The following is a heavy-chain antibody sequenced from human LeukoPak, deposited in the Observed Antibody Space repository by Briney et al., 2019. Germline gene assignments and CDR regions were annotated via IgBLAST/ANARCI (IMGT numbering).Heavy chain of an antibody. CDR2: ISGSGGNT. J-gene: IGHJ4*02. V-gene: IGHV3-23*01. CDR3: AKDLGIAVAGTGIGFDY. Sequence: GGSLRLSCAASGFTFSSYTMNWVRQAPGKGLEWVSGISGSGGNTHYADSVKGRFTISRDTSENILYLQMNSLRVEDSAVYYCAKDLGIAVAGTGIGFDYWGQGTLVTVSS. D-gene: IGHD6-19*01. CDR1: GFTFSSYT.